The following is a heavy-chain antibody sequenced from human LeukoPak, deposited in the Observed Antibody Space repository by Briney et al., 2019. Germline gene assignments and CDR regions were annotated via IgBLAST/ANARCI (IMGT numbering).Heavy chain of an antibody. D-gene: IGHD3-3*01. CDR1: GYTLTELS. CDR3: ATLRFLEWLFLYYFDY. CDR2: FDPEDGET. V-gene: IGHV1-24*01. J-gene: IGHJ4*02. Sequence: ASVKVSCKVSGYTLTELSMHWVRQAPGKGLEWMGGFDPEDGETIYAQKFQGRVTMTEDTSTDTAYMGLSSLRSEDTAVYYCATLRFLEWLFLYYFDYWGQGTLVTVSS.